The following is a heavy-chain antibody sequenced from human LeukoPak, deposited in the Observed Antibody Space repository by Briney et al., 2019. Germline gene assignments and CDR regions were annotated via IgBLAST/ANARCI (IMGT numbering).Heavy chain of an antibody. J-gene: IGHJ4*02. D-gene: IGHD4-17*01. CDR1: GYTFTSYY. V-gene: IGHV1-46*01. CDR3: ARDGGDYLIDY. CDR2: INPSGGST. Sequence: GASVKVSCKASGYTFTSYYMHLVRQAPGQGLEWMGIINPSGGSTSYAQKFQGRVTMTRDTSTSTVYMELSSLRSEDTAVYYCARDGGDYLIDYWGQGTLVTVSS.